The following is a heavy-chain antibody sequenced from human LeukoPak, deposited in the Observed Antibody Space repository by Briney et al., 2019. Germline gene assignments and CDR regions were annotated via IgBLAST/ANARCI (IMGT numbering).Heavy chain of an antibody. Sequence: GGSLRLSCAASGFTFSSYAMSWVRQAPGKGLEWVGFIRSKAYGGTTEYAASVKGRFTISRDDSKSIAYLQMNSLKTEDTAVYYCTRVVGYCSGGSCYSAAFDIWGQGTMVTVSS. CDR1: GFTFSSYA. CDR2: IRSKAYGGTT. V-gene: IGHV3-49*04. CDR3: TRVVGYCSGGSCYSAAFDI. D-gene: IGHD2-15*01. J-gene: IGHJ3*02.